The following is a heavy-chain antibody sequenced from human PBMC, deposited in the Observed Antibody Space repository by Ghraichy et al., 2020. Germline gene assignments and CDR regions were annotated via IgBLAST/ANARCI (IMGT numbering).Heavy chain of an antibody. V-gene: IGHV3-33*06. Sequence: GESLNTSCAASGFTFSSYGMHWVRQAPGKGLEWVAVIWYDGSNKYYADSVKGRFTISRDNSKNTLYLQMNSLRAEDTAVYYCAKPTGYSSSWYFDYWGQGTLVTVSS. CDR2: IWYDGSNK. J-gene: IGHJ4*02. CDR1: GFTFSSYG. CDR3: AKPTGYSSSWYFDY. D-gene: IGHD6-13*01.